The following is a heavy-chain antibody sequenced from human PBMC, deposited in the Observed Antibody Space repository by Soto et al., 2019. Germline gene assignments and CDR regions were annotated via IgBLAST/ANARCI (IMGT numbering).Heavy chain of an antibody. CDR2: IYYTGSA. V-gene: IGHV4-59*11. Sequence: QVQLQESGPGLVKPWETLSLTCTVSGDSITYHYLSWLRQPPGKGLEWIGYIYYTGSANYNPSLKSRVTISADTSKNQFSLKMKSVTAADTAVYYCAICASKAWFDPWGQGTLITVSS. J-gene: IGHJ5*02. CDR3: AICASKAWFDP. CDR1: GDSITYHY. D-gene: IGHD3-10*02.